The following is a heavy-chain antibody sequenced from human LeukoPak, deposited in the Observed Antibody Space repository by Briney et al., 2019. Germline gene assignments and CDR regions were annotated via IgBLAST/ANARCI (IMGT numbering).Heavy chain of an antibody. Sequence: PSETLSLTCAVYGGSFSGYYWSWIRLPPGKGLEWIGEINHSGSTNYNPSLKSRVTISVDTSKNQFSLKLSSVTAADTAVYYCARRFRNWANRKTYYFDYWGQGTLVTVSS. CDR2: INHSGST. D-gene: IGHD7-27*01. V-gene: IGHV4-34*01. J-gene: IGHJ4*02. CDR3: ARRFRNWANRKTYYFDY. CDR1: GGSFSGYY.